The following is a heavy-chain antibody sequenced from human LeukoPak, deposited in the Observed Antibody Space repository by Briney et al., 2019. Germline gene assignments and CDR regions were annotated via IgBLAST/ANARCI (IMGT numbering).Heavy chain of an antibody. J-gene: IGHJ4*02. CDR1: GFTFSDYA. CDR3: VKHSAPVLSAARPDY. CDR2: ISASGDST. D-gene: IGHD2-2*01. V-gene: IGHV3-23*01. Sequence: PGGSLRLSCAASGFTFSDYAMSWLRQAPGKGPEWVSGISASGDSTYYADYVKDRFTISRDNSKNTLFLQIKSLRAEDTAVYYCVKHSAPVLSAARPDYWGQGTLVTVSS.